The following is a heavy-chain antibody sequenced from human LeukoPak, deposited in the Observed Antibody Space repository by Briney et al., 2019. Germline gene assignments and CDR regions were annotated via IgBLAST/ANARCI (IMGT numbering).Heavy chain of an antibody. J-gene: IGHJ3*02. Sequence: GGSLRLSCTASGFTFTSYGMNWVRQAPGKGLEWVSFIDTSGSFIYYGDSLKGRVTISRDNAKNSLYLQMNGLRAEDTAVYYCARGRSITLLRGVAMSDGFDIWGQGAMVTVSS. CDR2: IDTSGSFI. D-gene: IGHD3-10*01. CDR1: GFTFTSYG. V-gene: IGHV3-21*01. CDR3: ARGRSITLLRGVAMSDGFDI.